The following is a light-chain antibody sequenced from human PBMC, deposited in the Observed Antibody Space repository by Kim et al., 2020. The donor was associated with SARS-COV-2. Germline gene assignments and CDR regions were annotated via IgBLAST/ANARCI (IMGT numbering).Light chain of an antibody. V-gene: IGLV10-54*01. J-gene: IGLJ3*02. CDR1: SNNHGNQG. Sequence: RQTATLTCTGNSNNHGNQGAACLQQHQGHPPKLLSYRNNNRPSGISERLSASRSGNTASLTITGLQPEDGADYYCSAWDSSLSAWVFGRGAQLTVL. CDR3: SAWDSSLSAWV. CDR2: RNN.